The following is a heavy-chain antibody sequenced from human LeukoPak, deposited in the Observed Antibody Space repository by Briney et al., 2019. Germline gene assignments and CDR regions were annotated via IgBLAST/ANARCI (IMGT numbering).Heavy chain of an antibody. Sequence: GGSLRLSCATSGFTFSSYSMNWVRQAPGKGLEWISYIGISSGNTKYADSVKGRFTISGDKAKNSVYLQMNSLRVEDTAVYYCARDTKYAFDNWGQGTLVTVSS. CDR2: IGISSGNT. CDR3: ARDTKYAFDN. CDR1: GFTFSSYS. D-gene: IGHD2-2*01. J-gene: IGHJ4*02. V-gene: IGHV3-48*01.